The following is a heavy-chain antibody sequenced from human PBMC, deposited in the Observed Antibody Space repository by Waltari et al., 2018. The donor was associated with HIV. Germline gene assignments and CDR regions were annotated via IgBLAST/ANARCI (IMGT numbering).Heavy chain of an antibody. Sequence: QVHLVQSGDEVKTPGSSVKVSCKASGGAFVSHSFNWVRQAPGQGLEWMGRAIPMFGTANYARKFQGRVTITADKSTTTAYMELNGLRIDDTAVYYCASARETMGVDFDSWGQGTLVTVS. J-gene: IGHJ5*01. V-gene: IGHV1-69*08. D-gene: IGHD3-3*01. CDR3: ASARETMGVDFDS. CDR2: AIPMFGTA. CDR1: GGAFVSHS.